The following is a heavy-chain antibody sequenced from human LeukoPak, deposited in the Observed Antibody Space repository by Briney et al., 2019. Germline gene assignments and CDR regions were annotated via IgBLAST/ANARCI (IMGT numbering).Heavy chain of an antibody. J-gene: IGHJ4*02. Sequence: ASVKVSCKASGYTFTGYYIHWVRQAPGQGPEWMGWINPNRGGTNYAQKFQGRVTMTRDTSISTAYMELSGLRSDDTAVYYCARELQSGTYSEYYFDYWGQGTLVTASS. D-gene: IGHD1-26*01. V-gene: IGHV1-2*02. CDR3: ARELQSGTYSEYYFDY. CDR1: GYTFTGYY. CDR2: INPNRGGT.